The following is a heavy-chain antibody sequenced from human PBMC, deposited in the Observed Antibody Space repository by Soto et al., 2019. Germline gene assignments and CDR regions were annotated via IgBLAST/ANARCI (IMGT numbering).Heavy chain of an antibody. J-gene: IGHJ4*02. CDR3: ARVSAVSAEYYFDY. V-gene: IGHV4-30-4*01. CDR2: ILHNGNA. Sequence: QVQLRESGPGLMRPSQTLSLTCTVSGASVTSTGYYWTWIRQSPGKGLEWLGYILHNGNADYSPSLETRLSISLDSSKRQFSLKVNSVSAADTAIYFCARVSAVSAEYYFDYWGQGALVTVSS. CDR1: GASVTSTGYY. D-gene: IGHD6-19*01.